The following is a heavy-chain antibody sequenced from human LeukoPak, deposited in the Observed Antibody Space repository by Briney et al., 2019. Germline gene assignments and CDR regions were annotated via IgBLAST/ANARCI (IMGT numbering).Heavy chain of an antibody. D-gene: IGHD5-18*01. Sequence: GGSLRLSCAASGFIFSNAWMSWVRQAPGKGLEWVGRIKGKTDGGTTDYAAPVKGRFTISRDDSKNTLYLQMNSLKTEDTAVYYCTTSGYSYGRWGQGTLVTVSS. CDR2: IKGKTDGGTT. J-gene: IGHJ4*02. V-gene: IGHV3-15*01. CDR1: GFIFSNAW. CDR3: TTSGYSYGR.